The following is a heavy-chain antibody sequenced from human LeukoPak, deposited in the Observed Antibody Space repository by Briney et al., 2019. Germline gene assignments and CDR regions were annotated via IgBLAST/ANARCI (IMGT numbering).Heavy chain of an antibody. CDR1: GWPRRTGGGG. CDR3: AHFPRYSSGWYYDY. CDR2: IYWDDDK. V-gene: IGHV2-5*02. J-gene: IGHJ4*02. D-gene: IGHD6-13*01. Sequence: SGPTLVNPSETRTLTCRLCGWPRRTGGGGVGGIRQRPGKALEGLTLIYWDDDKRYSPSLKRRLTITKDTSKTQVVLTVTNMHPVDIATYYCAHFPRYSSGWYYDYWGQGTLVTVSS.